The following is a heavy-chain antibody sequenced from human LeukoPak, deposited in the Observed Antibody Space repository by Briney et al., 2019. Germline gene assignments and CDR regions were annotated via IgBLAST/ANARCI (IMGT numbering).Heavy chain of an antibody. J-gene: IGHJ4*02. D-gene: IGHD2-15*01. CDR3: ARDYDFYCSGGSCYSPRLSDY. Sequence: GGSLRLSCAASGFTFSSYWMSWVRQAPGKGLEWVANIKQDGSEKNYVDSVKGRFTISRDNAKNSLYLQMNSLRAEDTAVYYCARDYDFYCSGGSCYSPRLSDYWGQGTLVTVSS. CDR2: IKQDGSEK. CDR1: GFTFSSYW. V-gene: IGHV3-7*01.